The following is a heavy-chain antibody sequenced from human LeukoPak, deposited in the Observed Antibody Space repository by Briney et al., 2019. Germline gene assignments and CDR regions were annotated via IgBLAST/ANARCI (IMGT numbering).Heavy chain of an antibody. J-gene: IGHJ4*02. CDR3: AKGKASGWYIVDY. Sequence: GGSLRLSCVTTDFTFKNSWMTWVRQAPGKGLEWVANIKEDGREINYLGSVKGRFTISRDNSKNTLYLQMNSLRAEDTAVYYCAKGKASGWYIVDYWGQGTLVTVSS. CDR2: IKEDGREI. D-gene: IGHD6-19*01. V-gene: IGHV3-7*03. CDR1: DFTFKNSW.